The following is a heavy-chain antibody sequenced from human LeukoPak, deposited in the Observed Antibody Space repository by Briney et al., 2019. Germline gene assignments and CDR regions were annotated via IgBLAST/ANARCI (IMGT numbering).Heavy chain of an antibody. D-gene: IGHD6-19*01. CDR1: GITFSSYG. V-gene: IGHV3-23*01. CDR2: ISSTGGTT. Sequence: PGGSLRLSCAASGITFSSYGMSWVRQAPGKGLEWVSSISSTGGTTYYADSVKGRFTISRDNAKNSLYLQMNSLRAEDTAVYYCARGLPSSGWQSYYFDYWGQGTLVTVSS. J-gene: IGHJ4*02. CDR3: ARGLPSSGWQSYYFDY.